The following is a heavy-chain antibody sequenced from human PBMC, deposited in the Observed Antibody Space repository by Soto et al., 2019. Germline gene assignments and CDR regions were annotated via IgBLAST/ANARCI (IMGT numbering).Heavy chain of an antibody. CDR1: GFTFSSDA. V-gene: IGHV3-23*01. CDR3: ANSLRVVVVTAYYFDS. CDR2: ITASGVST. D-gene: IGHD2-21*02. Sequence: GGSLRLSCAASGFTFSSDAVSWVRQAPGKGLEWISTITASGVSTYYADSVRGRLTISRGNSKNTLNLQMDSLRAEDTAVYFCANSLRVVVVTAYYFDSWGQGILVTVSS. J-gene: IGHJ4*02.